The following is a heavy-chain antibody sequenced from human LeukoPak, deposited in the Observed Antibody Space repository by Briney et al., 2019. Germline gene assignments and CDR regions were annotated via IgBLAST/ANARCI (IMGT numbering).Heavy chain of an antibody. Sequence: ASVKVSCKASGYTFTGYHIHWVRQAPGQGLEWMGRINPYSGDTNFAQKFQGRVTMTRDTSITTAYMDLSSLTPDDAAVYFCARDQGSLTRSWYTGYWGQGTQVTVSS. J-gene: IGHJ4*02. CDR1: GYTFTGYH. CDR2: INPYSGDT. D-gene: IGHD6-13*01. CDR3: ARDQGSLTRSWYTGY. V-gene: IGHV1-2*06.